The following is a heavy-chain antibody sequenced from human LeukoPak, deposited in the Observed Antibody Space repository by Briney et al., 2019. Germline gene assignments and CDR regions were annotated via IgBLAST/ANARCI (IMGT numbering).Heavy chain of an antibody. CDR2: ISVYNGNT. J-gene: IGHJ4*02. V-gene: IGHV1-18*04. D-gene: IGHD3-16*01. CDR1: GYTLTGYY. Sequence: ASVKVSCKASGYTLTGYYMHWVRQAPGQGLEWMGWISVYNGNTNYAQKLQGRVTMTTDTSTSTAYMELRSLRSDDTALYYCARDTGGVTDFDYWGQGTLVTVSS. CDR3: ARDTGGVTDFDY.